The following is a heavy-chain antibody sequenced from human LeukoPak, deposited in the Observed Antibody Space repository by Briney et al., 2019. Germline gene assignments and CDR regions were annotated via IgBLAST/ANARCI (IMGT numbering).Heavy chain of an antibody. J-gene: IGHJ3*02. CDR1: GGSFSGYY. Sequence: PSETLSLTCAVYGGSFSGYYWSWIRQPPGKGLEWIGEINHSGSTNYNPSLKSRATISVDTSKNQFSLKLSSVTAADTAVYYCARGGDYYYDRRSAFDIWGQGTMVTVSS. V-gene: IGHV4-34*01. CDR2: INHSGST. D-gene: IGHD3-22*01. CDR3: ARGGDYYYDRRSAFDI.